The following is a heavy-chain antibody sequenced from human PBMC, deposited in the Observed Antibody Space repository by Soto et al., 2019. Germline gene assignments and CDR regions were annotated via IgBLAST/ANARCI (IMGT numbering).Heavy chain of an antibody. V-gene: IGHV4-31*03. CDR3: ASLTGYNYGTFEF. D-gene: IGHD5-18*01. J-gene: IGHJ4*02. CDR2: IPYSGST. CDR1: GASVKSGLFY. Sequence: QVQLQESGPGLVKPSQTLSLTCSVSGASVKSGLFYWTWIRQHPGKGLEWLGYIPYSGSTNYNPSLKSRLSMSLDTSKNRFPLRLTSVTVADTAVYFCASLTGYNYGTFEFWGLGALVTVSS.